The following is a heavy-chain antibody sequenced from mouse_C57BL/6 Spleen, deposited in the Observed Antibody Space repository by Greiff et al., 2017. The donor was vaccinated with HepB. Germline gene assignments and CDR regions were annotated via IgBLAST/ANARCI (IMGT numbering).Heavy chain of an antibody. CDR3: TFYYSNYMYYFDY. D-gene: IGHD2-5*01. CDR2: IYPGNSDT. J-gene: IGHJ2*01. V-gene: IGHV1-5*01. CDR1: GYTFTSYW. Sequence: VQLKQSGTVLARPGASVKMSCKTSGYTFTSYWMHWVKQRPGQGLEWIGAIYPGNSDTSYNQKFKGKAKLTAVTSASTAYMELSSLTNEDSAVYYCTFYYSNYMYYFDYWGQGTTLTVSS.